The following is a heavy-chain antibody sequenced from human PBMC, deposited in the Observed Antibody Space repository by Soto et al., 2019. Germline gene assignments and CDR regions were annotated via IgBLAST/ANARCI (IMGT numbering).Heavy chain of an antibody. D-gene: IGHD3-22*01. Sequence: GVLRLSCAASGFTFSSYAMSWVRQAPGKGLEWVSAISGSGGSTYYADSVKGRFTISRDNSKNTLYLQMNSLRAEDTAVYYCAKDSSGYPGGYFDYWGQGTLVTVSS. CDR1: GFTFSSYA. J-gene: IGHJ4*02. V-gene: IGHV3-23*01. CDR2: ISGSGGST. CDR3: AKDSSGYPGGYFDY.